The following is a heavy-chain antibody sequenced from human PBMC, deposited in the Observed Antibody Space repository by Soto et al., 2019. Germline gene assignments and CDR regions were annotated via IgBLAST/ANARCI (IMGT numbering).Heavy chain of an antibody. CDR2: IHLGGSDT. D-gene: IGHD3-22*01. CDR1: GYSSANFW. Sequence: PGESLKISCKASGYSSANFWIGWVRQMPGKGLEWMGFIHLGGSDTRYTPSFQDQVTISAARSINTAYLQWSSLRASDTAMYYCARRTDDSSGYYMYYYYGMDVWGQGTTVTVS. CDR3: ARRTDDSSGYYMYYYYGMDV. V-gene: IGHV5-51*01. J-gene: IGHJ6*02.